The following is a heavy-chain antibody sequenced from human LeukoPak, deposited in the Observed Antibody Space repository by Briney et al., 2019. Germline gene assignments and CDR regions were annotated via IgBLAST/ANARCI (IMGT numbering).Heavy chain of an antibody. D-gene: IGHD3-3*01. CDR1: GFTFSSYA. Sequence: GGSLRLSCAASGFTFSSYAMSWVRQAPGKGLEWVSAISGSGGSTYYADSVKGRFTISRDNSKNTLYLQMNSLRAEDTAVYYCAKIRDDFWSGYYYFDYWGQGTLVTVSS. J-gene: IGHJ4*02. V-gene: IGHV3-23*01. CDR2: ISGSGGST. CDR3: AKIRDDFWSGYYYFDY.